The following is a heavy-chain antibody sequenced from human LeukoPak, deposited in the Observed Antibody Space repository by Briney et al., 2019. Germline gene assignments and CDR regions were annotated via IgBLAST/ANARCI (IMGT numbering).Heavy chain of an antibody. CDR2: ISYDGSNK. CDR3: ARDRTRDGYNQGRVFDY. Sequence: GGSLRLSCAASGFTFSSYAMSWVRQAPGKGLEWVAVISYDGSNKYYADSVKGRFTISRDNSKNTLFLQMNSLRGEDTAVYYCARDRTRDGYNQGRVFDYWGQGTLVTVSS. D-gene: IGHD5-24*01. V-gene: IGHV3-30-3*01. CDR1: GFTFSSYA. J-gene: IGHJ4*02.